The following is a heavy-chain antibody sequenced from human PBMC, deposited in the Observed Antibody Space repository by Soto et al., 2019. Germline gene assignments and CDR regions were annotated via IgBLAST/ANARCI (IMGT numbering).Heavy chain of an antibody. D-gene: IGHD3-16*01. CDR1: GFTFSTYW. V-gene: IGHV3-7*01. Sequence: EVQLVESGGGLVQPGGSLRLSCAASGFTFSTYWMTWVRQPPGKGLEWVANMDQDGSETYYVDSVRGRFTVSRDNAKNSLYLQMNSLRVEDTAVYYCVCGGNFFIYWGQGTLVIVS. CDR3: VCGGNFFIY. J-gene: IGHJ4*02. CDR2: MDQDGSET.